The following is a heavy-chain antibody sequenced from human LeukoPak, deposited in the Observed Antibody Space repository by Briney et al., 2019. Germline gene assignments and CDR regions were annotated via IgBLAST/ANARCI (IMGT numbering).Heavy chain of an antibody. CDR1: GGSFSSGSYY. J-gene: IGHJ4*02. V-gene: IGHV4-61*01. D-gene: IGHD6-13*01. CDR3: ARDLNLKDSRGFDY. Sequence: SETLSLTCTVSGGSFSSGSYYWSWIRQPPGKGLEWIGYIYYSGSTNYNPSLKSRVTISVDTSKNQFSLKLSSVTAADTAVYYCARDLNLKDSRGFDYWGQGTLVTVSS. CDR2: IYYSGST.